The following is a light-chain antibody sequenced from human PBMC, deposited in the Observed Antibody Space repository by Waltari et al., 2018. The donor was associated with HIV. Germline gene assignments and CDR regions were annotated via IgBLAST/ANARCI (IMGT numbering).Light chain of an antibody. CDR1: NSNFGANY. J-gene: IGLJ3*02. CDR3: ATWDDSLSLWV. Sequence: QSVLNPPPSASGNPGQRATISCSESNSNFGANYLYWYQQFPGAAPKLLIYRNSQRPSGVPYRFSGSKSGTSASLAISGLRSDDEANYYCATWDDSLSLWVFGGGTKLTVL. V-gene: IGLV1-47*01. CDR2: RNS.